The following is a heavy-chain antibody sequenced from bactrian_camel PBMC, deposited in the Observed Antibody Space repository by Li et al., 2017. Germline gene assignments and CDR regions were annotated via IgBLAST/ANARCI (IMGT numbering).Heavy chain of an antibody. V-gene: IGHV3S63*01. J-gene: IGHJ4*01. D-gene: IGHD3*01. Sequence: HVQLVESGGGSVQAGGTLTLTCEASGYPIGFLGFCMGWFRQAPEKQREGVAVANSEGLATYVDSVKGRFTISHDNAKNTLYLQMNSLKPEDAAIYYCAAAKGLPDLLRGGYLSARSYNYWGRGTQVTVS. CDR1: GYPIGFLGFC. CDR2: ANSEGLA. CDR3: AAAKGLPDLLRGGYLSARSYNY.